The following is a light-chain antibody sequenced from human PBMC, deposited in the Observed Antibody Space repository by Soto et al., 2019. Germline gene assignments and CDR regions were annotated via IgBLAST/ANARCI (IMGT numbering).Light chain of an antibody. CDR3: QQRSDWPIT. CDR2: GAS. V-gene: IGKV3D-20*02. Sequence: EIVLTQSPGTLSLSPGERATLSCRASQSLSSTSLAWYQQKPGQAPRLLISGASTRAADIPDRFSGSGSGTDFTLAINRLEPDDFAVYYCQQRSDWPITFGQGTRLEIK. CDR1: QSLSSTS. J-gene: IGKJ5*01.